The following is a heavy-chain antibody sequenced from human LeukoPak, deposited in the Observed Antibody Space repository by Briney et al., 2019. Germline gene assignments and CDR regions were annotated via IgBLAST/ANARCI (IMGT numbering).Heavy chain of an antibody. CDR1: GFRFGGYA. D-gene: IGHD3-10*02. CDR3: VRESVRDYYFDF. Sequence: SVRLSCSGSGFRFGGYALSWVRQAPGKGLEWVGFISSKALYGTSEYAASVEGRFAISRDDSNNIVYLQMNSLKTEDTAVYFCVRESVRDYYFDFWGQGTLVTVSS. J-gene: IGHJ4*02. CDR2: ISSKALYGTS. V-gene: IGHV3-49*04.